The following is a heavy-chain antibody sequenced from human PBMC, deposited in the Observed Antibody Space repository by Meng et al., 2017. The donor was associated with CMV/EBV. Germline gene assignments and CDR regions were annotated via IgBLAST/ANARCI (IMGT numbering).Heavy chain of an antibody. CDR3: ARDVSSSWYVEYFQH. V-gene: IGHV3-43*01. Sequence: GESLKISCAASGFTFDDYTMHWVRQAPGKGLEWVSLISWDGGSTYYADSVKGRFTISRDNSKNSLYLQMNSLRAEDTAVYYCARDVSSSWYVEYFQHWGQGTLVTVSS. CDR2: ISWDGGST. CDR1: GFTFDDYT. J-gene: IGHJ1*01. D-gene: IGHD6-13*01.